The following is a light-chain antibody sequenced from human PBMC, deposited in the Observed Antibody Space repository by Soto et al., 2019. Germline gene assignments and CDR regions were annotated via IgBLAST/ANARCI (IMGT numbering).Light chain of an antibody. Sequence: DIQMTQSPSTLSASVGDRVTITCRASQSISTWLAWYQQKPGKVPKLLIYAASSLQSGVPSRFSGSGSGTDFTLTISSLQPEDFATYYCQQANSFLGITFGQGTRLEN. J-gene: IGKJ5*01. CDR1: QSISTW. CDR2: AAS. V-gene: IGKV1-12*01. CDR3: QQANSFLGIT.